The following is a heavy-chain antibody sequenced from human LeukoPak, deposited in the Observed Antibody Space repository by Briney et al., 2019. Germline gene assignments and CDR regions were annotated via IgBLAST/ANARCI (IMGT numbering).Heavy chain of an antibody. D-gene: IGHD4/OR15-4a*01. CDR1: GYTFTVHY. CDR2: IKPDSGAT. Sequence: ASLKLSCKASGYTFTVHYLHWLRQAPGQGLEWMGWIKPDSGATNFAHNFQGRVTMTSDTSINTAYMELSSPTSDDSAMFYCARDHDYGPDYWGQGTLVTVSA. CDR3: ARDHDYGPDY. V-gene: IGHV1-2*02. J-gene: IGHJ4*02.